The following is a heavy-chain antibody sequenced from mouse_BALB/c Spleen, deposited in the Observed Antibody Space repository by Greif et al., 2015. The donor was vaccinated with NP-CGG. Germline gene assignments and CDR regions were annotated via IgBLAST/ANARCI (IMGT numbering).Heavy chain of an antibody. CDR1: GYTFTSYW. D-gene: IGHD1-1*01. CDR3: TRDYGGDYAMDY. V-gene: IGHV1S22*01. Sequence: LQQPGSELVRPGASVKLSCKASGYTFTSYWMHWVKQRPGQGLEWIGNIYPGSGSTNYDEKFKSKATLTVDTSSSTAYMQLGSLTSEDPAVYYCTRDYGGDYAMDYWGQGTSVTVSS. J-gene: IGHJ4*01. CDR2: IYPGSGST.